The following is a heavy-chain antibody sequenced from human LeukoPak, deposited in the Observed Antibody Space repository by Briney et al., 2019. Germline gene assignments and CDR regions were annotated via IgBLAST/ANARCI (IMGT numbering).Heavy chain of an antibody. CDR1: GYSISSGYY. Sequence: PSETLSLTCTVSGYSISSGYYWGWIRQPPGKGLEWIGSIYYSGSTYYNPSLKSRVTISVDTSNKQFSMKLRSVTAADTAVYYCARVPQGYYDILTGYSGDYWGQGTLVTVSS. CDR3: ARVPQGYYDILTGYSGDY. V-gene: IGHV4-38-2*02. J-gene: IGHJ4*02. CDR2: IYYSGST. D-gene: IGHD3-9*01.